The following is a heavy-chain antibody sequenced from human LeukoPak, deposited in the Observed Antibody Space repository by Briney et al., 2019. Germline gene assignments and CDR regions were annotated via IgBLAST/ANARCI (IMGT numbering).Heavy chain of an antibody. D-gene: IGHD4-17*01. CDR3: ARGPRDGDYPFFDY. J-gene: IGHJ4*02. CDR2: VGTAGDT. CDR1: GFTFSSYD. Sequence: GGSLRLSCAASGFTFSSYDMHWVRQATEKGLEWVSAVGTAGDTYYPGSVKGRFTISRENAKNSLYPQMNSLRAGDTAVYYCARGPRDGDYPFFDYWGQGTLVTVSS. V-gene: IGHV3-13*01.